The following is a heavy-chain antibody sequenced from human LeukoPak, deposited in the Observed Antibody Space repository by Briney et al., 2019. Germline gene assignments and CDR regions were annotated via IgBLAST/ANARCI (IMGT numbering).Heavy chain of an antibody. CDR2: IYWNGGST. D-gene: IGHD2-21*01. CDR1: GFIFDDYG. V-gene: IGHV3-20*04. CDR3: ARDCGQCYAFDI. J-gene: IGHJ3*02. Sequence: PGGSLRLSCAASGFIFDDYGMSWVRQVPGKGLEWVSGIYWNGGSTRYADSVKGRFTISRDNAKNSLYLQMNSLRAEDTALYYCARDCGQCYAFDIWGQGTMVTVSS.